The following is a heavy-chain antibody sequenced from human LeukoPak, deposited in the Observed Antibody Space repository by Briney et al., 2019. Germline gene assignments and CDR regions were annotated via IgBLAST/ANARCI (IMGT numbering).Heavy chain of an antibody. CDR3: ARGSIVATRFDY. Sequence: SETLSLTCTVSGGSISSYYWSWIRQPPGKGLEWIGYIYYSGSTNYNPSLKSRVTISVDTSKNQFSLKLSSVTAADTAVYYCARGSIVATRFDYWGQGTLVTVSS. CDR1: GGSISSYY. J-gene: IGHJ4*02. V-gene: IGHV4-59*01. D-gene: IGHD5-12*01. CDR2: IYYSGST.